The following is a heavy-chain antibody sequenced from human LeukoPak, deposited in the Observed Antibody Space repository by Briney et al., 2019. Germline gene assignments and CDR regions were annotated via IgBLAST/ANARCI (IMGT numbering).Heavy chain of an antibody. J-gene: IGHJ5*02. CDR2: ISAYNGTT. CDR1: GYTFTSYG. CDR3: ARDLVNESAAGPTYNWFDP. V-gene: IGHV1-18*01. Sequence: ASAWVSCKASGYTFTSYGISWVRQAPGQGLEWMGWISAYNGTTNYAQKLQGRVTMTTDTSTSTAYMELRSLRSDDTAVYYCARDLVNESAAGPTYNWFDPWGQGTLLTASP. D-gene: IGHD6-13*01.